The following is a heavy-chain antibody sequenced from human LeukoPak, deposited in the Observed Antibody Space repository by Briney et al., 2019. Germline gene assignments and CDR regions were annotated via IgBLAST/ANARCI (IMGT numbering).Heavy chain of an antibody. CDR1: GYTFTSYV. D-gene: IGHD2-2*01. J-gene: IGHJ6*03. V-gene: IGHV1-8*01. CDR3: ARGVPAVVVPAATDHYYYHYYMDV. Sequence: ASVKVSCKASGYTFTSYVINWVRQATGQGLEWMGWMNPNSGNTGYAQKFQGRVTMTRNTSISTAYMELSSLRSEDTAVYYCARGVPAVVVPAATDHYYYHYYMDVWGKGTTVTVSS. CDR2: MNPNSGNT.